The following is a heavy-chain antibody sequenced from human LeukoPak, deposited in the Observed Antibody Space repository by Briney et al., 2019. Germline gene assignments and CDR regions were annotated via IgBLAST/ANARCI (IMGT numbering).Heavy chain of an antibody. J-gene: IGHJ4*02. CDR3: TRMYSSSFFDY. V-gene: IGHV3-7*01. Sequence: QTGGSLRPSCAASGFTFSSYLMSWVRQAPGKGLEWVANIKQDGSEKYYVDSVKGRFTISRDNAKNSLYLQMNSLRAEDTAVYYCTRMYSSSFFDYWGQGTLVTVSS. CDR2: IKQDGSEK. D-gene: IGHD6-6*01. CDR1: GFTFSSYL.